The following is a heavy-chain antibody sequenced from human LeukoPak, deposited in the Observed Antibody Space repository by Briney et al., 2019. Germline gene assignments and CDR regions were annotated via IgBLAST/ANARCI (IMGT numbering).Heavy chain of an antibody. J-gene: IGHJ6*02. V-gene: IGHV3-30*18. D-gene: IGHD4-17*01. Sequence: GGSLRLSCAASGFTFSSYGMHWVRQAPGKGLEWVAIMSNDGVNKYHADSVKGRFTVSRDNSKNTVYLQMNSLRPEDTALYFCAKGCDFGDDYYGMDVWGQGTTVTVSS. CDR3: AKGCDFGDDYYGMDV. CDR2: MSNDGVNK. CDR1: GFTFSSYG.